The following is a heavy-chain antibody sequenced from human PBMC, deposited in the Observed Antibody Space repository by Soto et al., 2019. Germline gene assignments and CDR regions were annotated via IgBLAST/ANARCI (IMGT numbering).Heavy chain of an antibody. CDR2: MYYSGTT. Sequence: QVQLQESGPGLVKPSQTLSLTCTVSGGSIISGDYYWSWIRQPPGKGLEWIGYMYYSGTTYYNPSLKSRLLISAGTSKKKFFLKLSSVTAADTATYFCVRGSGGGNWFDPWGQGILVTVSS. J-gene: IGHJ5*02. V-gene: IGHV4-30-4*01. CDR1: GGSIISGDYY. D-gene: IGHD3-10*01. CDR3: VRGSGGGNWFDP.